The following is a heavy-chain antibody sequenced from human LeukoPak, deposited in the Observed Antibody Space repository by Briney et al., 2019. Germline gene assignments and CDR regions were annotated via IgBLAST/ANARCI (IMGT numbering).Heavy chain of an antibody. CDR2: INPSRGST. D-gene: IGHD2-2*01. V-gene: IGHV1-46*01. J-gene: IGHJ4*02. Sequence: WMGIINPSRGSTSYAQKFQRRVTMTRDTSTSTVYMELSSLRPEDTAVYYCARATRGRGFDYWGQGTLVTVSS. CDR3: ARATRGRGFDY.